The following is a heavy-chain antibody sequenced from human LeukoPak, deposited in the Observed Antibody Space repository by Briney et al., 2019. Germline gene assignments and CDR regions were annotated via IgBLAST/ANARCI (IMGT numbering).Heavy chain of an antibody. D-gene: IGHD6-19*01. Sequence: ASVKVSCKASGYTFTGYYMHWVRQAPGQGLEWMGRINPNSGGTNYPQKFQGRVTMTRDTSISTAYMELSRLRSDDTAVYYCATIAVVLPLPSTSKTQEVDYWGQGTLVTVSS. V-gene: IGHV1-2*06. CDR1: GYTFTGYY. J-gene: IGHJ4*02. CDR2: INPNSGGT. CDR3: ATIAVVLPLPSTSKTQEVDY.